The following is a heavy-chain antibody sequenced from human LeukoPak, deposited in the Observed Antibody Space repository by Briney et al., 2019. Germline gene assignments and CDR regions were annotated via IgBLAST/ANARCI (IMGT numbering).Heavy chain of an antibody. J-gene: IGHJ5*02. Sequence: GASVKVSRKASGYTFTRDYIHWVRQVFGQGLEWMGIINPSGGSATYAQKFQGRVTMTREMSTSTVYMELSSLKSEGTAVYYCARGTIEGFDPWGQGTLVSVSS. CDR2: INPSGGSA. CDR1: GYTFTRDY. D-gene: IGHD1-7*01. CDR3: ARGTIEGFDP. V-gene: IGHV1-46*01.